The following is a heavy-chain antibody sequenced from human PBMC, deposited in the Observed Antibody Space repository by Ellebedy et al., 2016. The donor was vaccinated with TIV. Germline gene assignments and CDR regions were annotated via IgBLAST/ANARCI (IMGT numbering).Heavy chain of an antibody. V-gene: IGHV3-23*01. J-gene: IGHJ6*02. CDR1: GFTFYTYA. D-gene: IGHD6-13*01. CDR3: AKRAAAAGDYHYYCMDV. Sequence: GESLKISCVGSGFTFYTYAMSWVRQAPGKGLEWVSTVGGGVEQFYGDSVKGRFTISRDDSKSTMYLHMNNLKVEDTAVYYCAKRAAAAGDYHYYCMDVWGQGTTVTVSS. CDR2: VGGGVEQ.